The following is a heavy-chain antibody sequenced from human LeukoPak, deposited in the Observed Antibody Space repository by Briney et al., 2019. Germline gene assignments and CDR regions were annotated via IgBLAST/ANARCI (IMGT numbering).Heavy chain of an antibody. CDR3: ARGLMYDFWSGFDAFDI. Sequence: SVKVSCKASGGTFSSYAISWVRQAPGQGLEWMGGIIPIFGTANYAQKFQGRVTITADESTSTAYMELSSLRSEDTAVYYCARGLMYDFWSGFDAFDIWGQGTMVTVSS. CDR1: GGTFSSYA. V-gene: IGHV1-69*13. D-gene: IGHD3-3*01. J-gene: IGHJ3*02. CDR2: IIPIFGTA.